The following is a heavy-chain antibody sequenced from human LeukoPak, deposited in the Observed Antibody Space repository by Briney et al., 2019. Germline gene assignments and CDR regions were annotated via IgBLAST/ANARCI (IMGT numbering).Heavy chain of an antibody. J-gene: IGHJ4*02. V-gene: IGHV4-59*01. Sequence: SEALSLTCTVSGGSITTYYWSWIRQPPGKGLEWIGYIYYSRSTNYNPSLKSRVTISVDTSKNQFSLKLSSVIAADTAVYYCARGERAGPDYWGQGTLVTVSS. CDR3: ARGERAGPDY. CDR2: IYYSRST. D-gene: IGHD1-1*01. CDR1: GGSITTYY.